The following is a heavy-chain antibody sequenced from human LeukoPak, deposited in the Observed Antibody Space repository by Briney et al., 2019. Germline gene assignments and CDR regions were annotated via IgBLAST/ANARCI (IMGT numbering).Heavy chain of an antibody. CDR1: GFTFSSYA. D-gene: IGHD4-11*01. CDR3: AKDAYSDYDYYYMDV. CDR2: ISGGGFTA. J-gene: IGHJ6*03. Sequence: GGSLRHSCAASGFTFSSYAMSWVRQAPGKGLEWVSTISGGGFTAYYADSVKGRFTISRDNSKNILYLQMNSLRAEDTAVYYCAKDAYSDYDYYYMDVWGKGTTVTVSS. V-gene: IGHV3-23*01.